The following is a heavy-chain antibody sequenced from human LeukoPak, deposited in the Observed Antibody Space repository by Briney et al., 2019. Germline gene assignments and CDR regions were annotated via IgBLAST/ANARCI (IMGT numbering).Heavy chain of an antibody. V-gene: IGHV3-48*01. Sequence: GGSLRLSCAASGFTFSSYSMNWVRQAPGKGLEWVSYISSSSSTIYYADSVKGRFTISRDNAKNSLYPQMNSLRAEDTAVYYCARDRSRYCSSTSCYSGDYWGQGTLVTVSS. CDR2: ISSSSSTI. D-gene: IGHD2-2*02. CDR3: ARDRSRYCSSTSCYSGDY. CDR1: GFTFSSYS. J-gene: IGHJ4*02.